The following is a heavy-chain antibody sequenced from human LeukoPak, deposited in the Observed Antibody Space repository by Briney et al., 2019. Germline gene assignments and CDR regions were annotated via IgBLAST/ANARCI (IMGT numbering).Heavy chain of an antibody. D-gene: IGHD2-21*01. Sequence: SETLSLTCAVYGGSFSGYYWSWIRQPPGKGLEWIGEVNHSGSTNYNPSLKSRVAISVDTSKNQFSLKLSSVTAADTAVYYCARVIDLPDYWGQGTLVTVSS. CDR3: ARVIDLPDY. J-gene: IGHJ4*02. CDR2: VNHSGST. V-gene: IGHV4-34*01. CDR1: GGSFSGYY.